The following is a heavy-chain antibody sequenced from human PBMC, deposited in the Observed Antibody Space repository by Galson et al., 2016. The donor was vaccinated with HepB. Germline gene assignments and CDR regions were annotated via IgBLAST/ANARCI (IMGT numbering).Heavy chain of an antibody. CDR3: GHRRDTGTTGDFFGMDV. CDR2: IYWDDDQ. D-gene: IGHD1-1*01. Sequence: PALVKPTQTLTLTCTFSGFSLSTIGVGVGWTRQPPGKALEWLGLIYWDDDQRYSPSLKSRLTITKDTSKNQVVLAMTNMDPVDTATYYCGHRRDTGTTGDFFGMDVWGQGTTVTVSS. J-gene: IGHJ6*02. CDR1: GFSLSTIGVG. V-gene: IGHV2-5*02.